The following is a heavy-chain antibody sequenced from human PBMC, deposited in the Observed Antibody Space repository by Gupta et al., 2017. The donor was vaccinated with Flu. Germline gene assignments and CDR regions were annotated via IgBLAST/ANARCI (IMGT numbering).Heavy chain of an antibody. CDR2: ISGSGGST. J-gene: IGHJ4*02. CDR3: AKSPNYDSSGSNAPLGY. Sequence: EVQLLESGGDLVQPGGSLRLSCAASGFTFSSYAMSWVRQAPGKGLEWVSAISGSGGSTYYADSVKGRFTISRDNSKNTLYLQMNSLRAEDTAVYYCAKSPNYDSSGSNAPLGYWGQGTLVTVSS. D-gene: IGHD3-22*01. CDR1: GFTFSSYA. V-gene: IGHV3-23*01.